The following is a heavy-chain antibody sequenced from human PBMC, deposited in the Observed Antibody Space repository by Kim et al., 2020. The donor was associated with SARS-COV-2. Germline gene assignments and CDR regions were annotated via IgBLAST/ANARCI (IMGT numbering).Heavy chain of an antibody. D-gene: IGHD5-18*01. V-gene: IGHV3-13*01. J-gene: IGHJ3*02. CDR2: IDIAGGT. Sequence: GGSLRLSCAASGFTFSTYDMHWVRQGTGKGLEWVSAIDIAGGTFYAGSVRGRFTISRENADNSLYLQMNNLRAGDTAVYFCARAVDTATDAFDIWGQWT. CDR1: GFTFSTYD. CDR3: ARAVDTATDAFDI.